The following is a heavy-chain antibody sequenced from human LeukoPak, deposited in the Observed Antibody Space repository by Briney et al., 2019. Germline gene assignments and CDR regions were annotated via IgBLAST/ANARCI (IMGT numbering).Heavy chain of an antibody. J-gene: IGHJ6*02. CDR1: GYTFTSYG. V-gene: IGHV1-18*01. D-gene: IGHD5-24*01. CDR2: ISAYNGNT. CDR3: ARDPPPLKEIYYYYGMDV. Sequence: ASVKVSCKASGYTFTSYGISWVRQAPGQGLEWMGWISAYNGNTNYAQKLQGRVTMTTDTSTSTAYMELRSLRSDDTAVYYCARDPPPLKEIYYYYGMDVWGQGTTVTVSS.